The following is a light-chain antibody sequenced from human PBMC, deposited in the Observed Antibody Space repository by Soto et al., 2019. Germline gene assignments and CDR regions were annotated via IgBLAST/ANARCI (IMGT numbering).Light chain of an antibody. CDR3: QHYVRLTWT. Sequence: ENVLTQSPGTLSLSPGETATLSCRASQSVSSTYLAWYQQKPGQAPRLLIYSASSRATGIPDRFSGSGSGTDFTLTISRLEPEDFAVYYCQHYVRLTWTFGRGTKVDIK. CDR1: QSVSSTY. CDR2: SAS. V-gene: IGKV3-20*01. J-gene: IGKJ1*01.